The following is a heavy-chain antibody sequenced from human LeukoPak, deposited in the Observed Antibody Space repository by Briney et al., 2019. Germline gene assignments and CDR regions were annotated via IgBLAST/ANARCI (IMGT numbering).Heavy chain of an antibody. CDR3: ARAQEGVRGVNRDLYYFDY. D-gene: IGHD3-10*01. V-gene: IGHV1-46*01. CDR2: INPSGGST. CDR1: GYTFTSYY. J-gene: IGHJ4*02. Sequence: ASVKVSCKASGYTFTSYYMHWVRQAPGQGLEWMGIINPSGGSTSYAQKFQGRVTMTRDTSTSTAYMELSSLRSEDTAVYYCARAQEGVRGVNRDLYYFDYWGQGTLVTVSS.